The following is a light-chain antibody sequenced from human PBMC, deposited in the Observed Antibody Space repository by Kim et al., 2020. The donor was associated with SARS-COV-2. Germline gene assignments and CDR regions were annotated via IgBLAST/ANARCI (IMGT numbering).Light chain of an antibody. CDR3: QQYLGSPPYT. CDR2: SAS. J-gene: IGKJ2*01. CDR1: QSVLYSHENRDC. V-gene: IGKV4-1*01. Sequence: DTVMTQSPDSLAVSLGETATINCKSSQSVLYSHENRDCLAWYQHKPGQPPKLLIYSASTREFGVPDRFTGSGSVTDFTLTISNLQAEDVAVYYCQQYLGSPPYTFGQGTKLEI.